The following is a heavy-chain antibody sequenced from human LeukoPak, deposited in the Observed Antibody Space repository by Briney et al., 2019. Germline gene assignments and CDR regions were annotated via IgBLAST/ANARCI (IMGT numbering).Heavy chain of an antibody. J-gene: IGHJ3*02. V-gene: IGHV3-21*01. CDR3: ARDDPGYCSGGSCYSPDVFDI. Sequence: GGSLRLSCAASGFTFSSYSMNWVRQAPGKGLEWVSSISSSSSYIYYADSVKGRFTISRDNAKNSLYLQMNSLRAEDTAVYYCARDDPGYCSGGSCYSPDVFDIWGQGTMVTVSS. CDR1: GFTFSSYS. CDR2: ISSSSSYI. D-gene: IGHD2-15*01.